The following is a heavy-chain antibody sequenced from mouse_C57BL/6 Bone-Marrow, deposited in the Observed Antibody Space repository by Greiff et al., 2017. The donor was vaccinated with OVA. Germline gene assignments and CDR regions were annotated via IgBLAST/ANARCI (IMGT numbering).Heavy chain of an antibody. J-gene: IGHJ3*01. D-gene: IGHD2-1*01. Sequence: QVHVKQSGPELVKPGASVKISCKASGYAFSSSWMNWVKQRPGKGLEWIGRIYPGDGDTNYNGKFKGKATLTADKSSSTAYMQLSSLTSEDSAVYFCARSWANYVRFAYWGQGTLVTVSA. CDR1: GYAFSSSW. CDR2: IYPGDGDT. V-gene: IGHV1-82*01. CDR3: ARSWANYVRFAY.